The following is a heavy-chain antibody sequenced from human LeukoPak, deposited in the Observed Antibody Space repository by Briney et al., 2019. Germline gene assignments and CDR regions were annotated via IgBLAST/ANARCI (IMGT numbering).Heavy chain of an antibody. CDR1: GFTFSSYW. CDR2: INSDGSRT. Sequence: PGGSLRLSCAASGFTFSSYWMHWVRQAPGKGLVWVSRINSDGSRTSYAHSVKGRFTISRDNSKNTLYLQISSLRAEDTAVYYCAKDGIRGVLDYWGQGTLVTVSS. D-gene: IGHD3-3*02. J-gene: IGHJ4*02. V-gene: IGHV3-74*01. CDR3: AKDGIRGVLDY.